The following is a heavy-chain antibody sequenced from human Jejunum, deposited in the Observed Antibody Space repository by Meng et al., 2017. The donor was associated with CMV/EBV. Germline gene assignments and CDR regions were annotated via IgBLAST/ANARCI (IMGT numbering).Heavy chain of an antibody. D-gene: IGHD1-26*01. CDR2: IYYRGST. CDR3: ARDKGGSYQANWFDP. CDR1: GGSLSSSYYY. V-gene: IGHV4-61*03. Sequence: SGGSLSSSYYYWSWIRQPPGKGLEWIGSIYYRGSTNYNPSLKSRVTISIDTSKNHFSLNLSSVTAADTAVYYCARDKGGSYQANWFDPWGQGTLVTVSS. J-gene: IGHJ5*02.